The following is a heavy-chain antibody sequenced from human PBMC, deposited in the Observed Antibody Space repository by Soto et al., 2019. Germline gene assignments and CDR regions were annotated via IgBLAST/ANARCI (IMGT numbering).Heavy chain of an antibody. CDR3: VKRGRNWGAFDF. D-gene: IGHD7-27*01. CDR2: IGGAAGFCYVVP. J-gene: IGHJ3*01. Sequence: VQLLESGGDLVQPGGSLRLSCVASGFILNNYAMSWVRQAPGKGLEWVSTIGGAAGFCYVVPWYEDTVKVRFTTSRDSSANTLFLHKDNLRAEDSALYYCVKRGRNWGAFDFWGQGTTVVVSS. V-gene: IGHV3-23*01. CDR1: GFILNNYA.